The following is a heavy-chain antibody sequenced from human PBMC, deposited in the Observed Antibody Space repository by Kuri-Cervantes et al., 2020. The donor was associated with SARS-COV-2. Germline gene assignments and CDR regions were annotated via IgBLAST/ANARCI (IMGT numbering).Heavy chain of an antibody. D-gene: IGHD2-15*01. CDR2: IYYSGST. CDR1: GGSISSSSYY. V-gene: IGHV4-39*01. J-gene: IGHJ2*01. Sequence: SETLSLTCTVSGGSISSSSYYWGWIRQPPGKGLEWIGSIYYSGSTYYNPSLKSRVTISVDTSKNQFSLKLSSVTAADTAVYYCARQEVVAADWYFDLWGRGTLVTVSS. CDR3: ARQEVVAADWYFDL.